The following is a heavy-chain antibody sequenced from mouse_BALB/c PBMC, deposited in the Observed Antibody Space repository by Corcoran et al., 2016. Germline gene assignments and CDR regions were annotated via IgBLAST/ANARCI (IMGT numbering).Heavy chain of an antibody. Sequence: QIQLVQSGPELKKPGETVKISCKASGYTFTNYGMNWVKQAPGKGLKWMGWINTYTGEPTYADDFKGRFAFSLETSASTAYLQINNLKNEDMATYFCARGDGYLMDYWGQGTSVTVFS. D-gene: IGHD2-3*01. CDR2: INTYTGEP. CDR3: ARGDGYLMDY. J-gene: IGHJ4*01. CDR1: GYTFTNYG. V-gene: IGHV9-1*02.